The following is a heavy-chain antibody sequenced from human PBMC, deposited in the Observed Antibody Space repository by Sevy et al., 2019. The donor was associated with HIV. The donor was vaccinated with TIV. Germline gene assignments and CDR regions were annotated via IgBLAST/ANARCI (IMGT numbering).Heavy chain of an antibody. Sequence: SETLSLTCTVSGGSISSYYWSWIRQPPGKGLEWIGYIYYSGSTNYNPSLKSRVTISVDTSKNQFSLKLSSVTAADTAVYYCARVVSMGLQLSGHFDLWGRGTLVTVSS. CDR1: GGSISSYY. V-gene: IGHV4-59*13. J-gene: IGHJ2*01. CDR3: ARVVSMGLQLSGHFDL. D-gene: IGHD1-1*01. CDR2: IYYSGST.